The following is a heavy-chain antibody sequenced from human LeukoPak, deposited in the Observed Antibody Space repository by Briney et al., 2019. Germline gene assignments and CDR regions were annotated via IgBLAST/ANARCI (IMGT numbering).Heavy chain of an antibody. CDR3: AGRPGGISAQYYFDY. V-gene: IGHV3-74*01. D-gene: IGHD3-3*02. CDR1: GFTLSSYW. Sequence: GGSLRLSCEASGFTLSSYWMHWVRQAPGKGLMWVSHINNDGSVTTYADSVKGRFTISRDNAENSLYLQMNSLRAEDTAVYYCAGRPGGISAQYYFDYWGQGTLVTVSS. CDR2: INNDGSVT. J-gene: IGHJ4*02.